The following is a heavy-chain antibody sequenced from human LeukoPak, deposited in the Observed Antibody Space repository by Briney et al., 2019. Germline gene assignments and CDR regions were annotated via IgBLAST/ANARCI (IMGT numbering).Heavy chain of an antibody. Sequence: SETLSLTCAVYGGSFSGHYWSWIRQPPGKGLEWIGEINHSGSTNYNPSLKSRVTISVDTSKNQFSLKLSSVTAADTAVYYCARGRASGYSSSWQNWFDPWGQGTLVTVSS. V-gene: IGHV4-34*01. D-gene: IGHD6-13*01. CDR3: ARGRASGYSSSWQNWFDP. CDR1: GGSFSGHY. CDR2: INHSGST. J-gene: IGHJ5*02.